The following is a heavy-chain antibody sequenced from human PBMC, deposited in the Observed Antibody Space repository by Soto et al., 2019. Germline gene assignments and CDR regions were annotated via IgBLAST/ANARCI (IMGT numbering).Heavy chain of an antibody. CDR1: GGSFSGYY. J-gene: IGHJ4*02. V-gene: IGHV4-34*01. D-gene: IGHD3-22*01. CDR3: ARGYYDSSGYGY. CDR2: INHSGST. Sequence: QVQLQQWGAGLLKPSETLSLTCAVYGGSFSGYYWSWIRQPPGKGLEWIGEINHSGSTNYNPSLKSRVTISVDTSKNQFSLKLSSVTAADTAVYYCARGYYDSSGYGYWGQGTLVTVSS.